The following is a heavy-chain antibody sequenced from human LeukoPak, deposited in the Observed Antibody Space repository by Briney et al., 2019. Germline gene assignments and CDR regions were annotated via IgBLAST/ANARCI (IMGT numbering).Heavy chain of an antibody. CDR2: ISSSSSYI. V-gene: IGHV3-21*01. Sequence: GGSLRLSCAASGFTFSSYSMNWVRQAPGKGLEWVSSISSSSSYIYYADSVKGRFTISRDNAKNSLYLQMNSLRAEDTAVYYCARGITMIVVAPDYWGQGTLVTVSS. CDR1: GFTFSSYS. D-gene: IGHD3-22*01. CDR3: ARGITMIVVAPDY. J-gene: IGHJ4*02.